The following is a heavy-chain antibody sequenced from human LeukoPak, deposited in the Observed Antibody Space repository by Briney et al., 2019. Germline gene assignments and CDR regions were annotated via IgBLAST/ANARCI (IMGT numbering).Heavy chain of an antibody. CDR3: ARSRYDSSALDY. V-gene: IGHV1-46*01. D-gene: IGHD3-22*01. Sequence: ASVKVSCKASGYTFTSYYMHWVRQAPGQGLEWMGIINPSGGYTTYAQKFQGRVTMTRDTSTSTVYMELRSLRSEDTAVYYCARSRYDSSALDYWGQGTLVTVSS. CDR2: INPSGGYT. CDR1: GYTFTSYY. J-gene: IGHJ4*02.